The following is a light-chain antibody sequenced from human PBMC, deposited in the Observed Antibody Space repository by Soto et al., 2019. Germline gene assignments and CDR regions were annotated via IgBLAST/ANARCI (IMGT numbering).Light chain of an antibody. CDR2: KTS. Sequence: DIHMTQSPSTLSASVGDRVTITCRASQSISVWLAWYQQKPGKAPNLLIYKTSILETGVPSRFSGSGSGTEFTLTIRSLQPDDFATYYCQHYNDYSWTFGQGTKVEIK. CDR1: QSISVW. V-gene: IGKV1-5*03. CDR3: QHYNDYSWT. J-gene: IGKJ1*01.